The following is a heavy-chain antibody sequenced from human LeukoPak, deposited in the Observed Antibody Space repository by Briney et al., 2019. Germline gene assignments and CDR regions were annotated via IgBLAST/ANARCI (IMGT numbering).Heavy chain of an antibody. V-gene: IGHV4-59*01. CDR3: ARLAGTD. CDR2: ISDIGST. CDR1: GGSISSYY. J-gene: IGHJ4*02. D-gene: IGHD6-13*01. Sequence: PSETLSLTCTVSGGSISSYYWSWIRQPPGKGLEWIAYISDIGSTNYNPSLKSRVTISVDTSKNQFSLKLSSVTAADTAVYYCARLAGTDWSQGTLVTVSS.